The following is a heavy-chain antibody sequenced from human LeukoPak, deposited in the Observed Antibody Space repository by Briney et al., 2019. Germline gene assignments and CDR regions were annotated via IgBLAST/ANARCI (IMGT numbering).Heavy chain of an antibody. CDR3: ARAYSGYDQPAH. D-gene: IGHD5-12*01. J-gene: IGHJ4*02. V-gene: IGHV1-2*06. CDR1: GYTFTGYF. Sequence: ASVKVSCKASGYTFTGYFIDWVRQAPGQGLEWMGRINPKSGGTNHAQKFQGRVTMTRDTSISTAYLELSGLTSDDTAVYYCARAYSGYDQPAHWGQGTLVTVSS. CDR2: INPKSGGT.